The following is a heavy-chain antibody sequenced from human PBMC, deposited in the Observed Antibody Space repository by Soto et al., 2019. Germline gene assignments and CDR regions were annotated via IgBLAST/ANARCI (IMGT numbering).Heavy chain of an antibody. J-gene: IGHJ5*02. CDR3: ARHLPHPGWFDP. V-gene: IGHV5-10-1*01. Sequence: GESLKISCNGSGYSFTIYWISWVRQMPGKGLEWMGRIDPSDSYTNYSPSFQGHVTISADKSISTAYLQWSSLKASDTAMYYCARHLPHPGWFDPWGQGTLVTVSS. CDR2: IDPSDSYT. CDR1: GYSFTIYW.